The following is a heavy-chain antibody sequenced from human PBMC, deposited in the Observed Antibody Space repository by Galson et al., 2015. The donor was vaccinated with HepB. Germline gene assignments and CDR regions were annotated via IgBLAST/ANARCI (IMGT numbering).Heavy chain of an antibody. CDR2: IYYSGST. J-gene: IGHJ4*02. CDR3: ARDGIVATAFDF. V-gene: IGHV4-31*03. Sequence: TLSLTCTASGDSINSGYYWTWIRQHPEKGLEWIGYIYYSGSTYYNPSLKSRVTISMDMSKNQFSLKLRSVTAADTAVYYCARDGIVATAFDFWGQGILVTVSS. D-gene: IGHD5-12*01. CDR1: GDSINSGYY.